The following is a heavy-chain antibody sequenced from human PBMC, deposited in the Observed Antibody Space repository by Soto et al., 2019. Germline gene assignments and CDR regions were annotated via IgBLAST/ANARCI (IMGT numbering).Heavy chain of an antibody. V-gene: IGHV3-7*03. J-gene: IGHJ4*02. CDR3: ASALVVVAEYFDY. CDR2: IKQDGTEK. D-gene: IGHD3-9*01. Sequence: EVELVESGGGLVQPGGSLRLSCVASGFTLSSYWMSWVRQAPGKGLEWVANIKQDGTEKHYVDSVKGRFTISRDNAKNSLYLKMNSLRAEEMAVYYCASALVVVAEYFDYWGQGILVTVSS. CDR1: GFTLSSYW.